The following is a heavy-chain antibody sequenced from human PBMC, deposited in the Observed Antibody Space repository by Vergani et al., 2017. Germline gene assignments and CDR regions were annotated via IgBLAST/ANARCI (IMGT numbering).Heavy chain of an antibody. J-gene: IGHJ6*02. Sequence: EVQLVESGGGLVQPGGSLRLSCAASGFTFSSYEMNWVRQAPGKGLEWVSYISSSGSTIYYADSVKGRFTISRDNAKNSLYLQMNSLRAEDTAVYYCAKVEGAVTTYYYGMDVWGQGTTVTVSS. CDR2: ISSSGSTI. CDR1: GFTFSSYE. D-gene: IGHD4-17*01. CDR3: AKVEGAVTTYYYGMDV. V-gene: IGHV3-48*03.